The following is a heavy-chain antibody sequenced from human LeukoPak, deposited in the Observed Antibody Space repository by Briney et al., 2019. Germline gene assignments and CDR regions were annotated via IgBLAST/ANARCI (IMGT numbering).Heavy chain of an antibody. CDR1: GFTFSNYD. D-gene: IGHD6-13*01. CDR3: ASSPAYSSSWYAIDT. Sequence: QPGGSLRLSCAASGFTFSNYDMHWVRQAAGKGLEWVSGIGTAGDTYYPASVKGRFTIPRENAKNSLYLQMNSLSAGDTAVYYCASSPAYSSSWYAIDTWGQGTLVTVSS. V-gene: IGHV3-13*01. CDR2: IGTAGDT. J-gene: IGHJ5*02.